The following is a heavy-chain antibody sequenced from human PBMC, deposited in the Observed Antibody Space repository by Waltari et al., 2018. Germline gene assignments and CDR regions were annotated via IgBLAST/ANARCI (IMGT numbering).Heavy chain of an antibody. V-gene: IGHV3-23*01. CDR3: ARGSGVDS. Sequence: FSTYVMNGVPQAPGKGLEWVSSISDAGGIINYADSVKGRFTISRDNSKNTLYLQMNSLRVDDTAVYYCARGSGVDSWGQGTLVTISS. J-gene: IGHJ4*02. D-gene: IGHD7-27*01. CDR2: ISDAGGII. CDR1: FSTYV.